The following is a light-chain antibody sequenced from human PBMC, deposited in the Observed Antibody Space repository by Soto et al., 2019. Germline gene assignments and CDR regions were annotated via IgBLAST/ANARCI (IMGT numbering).Light chain of an antibody. CDR2: EVN. CDR3: SSYAGSSNV. V-gene: IGLV2-8*01. J-gene: IGLJ1*01. CDR1: SSDVGGYNY. Sequence: ALTQPPSPSGAPGQSVAISSPGTSSDVGGYNYVSWYQQHPGKAPKLMIYEVNKRPSGVPDRFSGSKSGNTASLTVSGLQAEDEADYYCSSYAGSSNVFGTGTKVTVL.